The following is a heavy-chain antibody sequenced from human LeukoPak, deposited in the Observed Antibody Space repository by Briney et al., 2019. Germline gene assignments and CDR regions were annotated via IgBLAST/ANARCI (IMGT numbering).Heavy chain of an antibody. D-gene: IGHD3-3*01. CDR1: GFTFSSYA. J-gene: IGHJ4*02. V-gene: IGHV3-23*01. CDR2: ISNSGRNI. CDR3: PKDPAIFGIAYIDS. Sequence: PGGSLRLSCVASGFTFSSYAMSWVRQTPGKGLEWVSGISNSGRNIYYTESVRVRFTISRHNSQNTLYLQMDSLKAADTALYHCPKDPAIFGIAYIDSRGQGTLVTVSS.